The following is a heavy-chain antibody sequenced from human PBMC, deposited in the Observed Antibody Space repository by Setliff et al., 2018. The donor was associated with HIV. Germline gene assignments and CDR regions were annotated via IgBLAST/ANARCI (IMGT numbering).Heavy chain of an antibody. V-gene: IGHV1-69*13. CDR2: IIPFFGTS. CDR3: ANLAYCHGDCYSTGASDI. D-gene: IGHD2-21*01. J-gene: IGHJ3*02. CDR1: GGTFSSDA. Sequence: AASVKVSCKASGGTFSSDAFSWVRQAPGQGLEWMGGIIPFFGTSKYPQNFQGRVTITADESTSTAYMELSSLTSEDTAVYYWANLAYCHGDCYSTGASDIWGQGTRVTVSS.